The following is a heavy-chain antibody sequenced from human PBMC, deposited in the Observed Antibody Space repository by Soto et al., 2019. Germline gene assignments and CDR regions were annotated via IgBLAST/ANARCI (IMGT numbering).Heavy chain of an antibody. CDR3: TRESGGGSGAAVAI. CDR1: EFGFCDAW. D-gene: IGHD2-15*01. CDR2: SKGKADGGST. V-gene: IGHV3-15*01. Sequence: EVQLVESGGGVVKPGGSLRLSCAASEFGFCDAWVRWLRQTPGTGLQWVGRSKGKADGGSTEYAAPVNGRCPISRNDSANTVCLATHSPKPEHTAVYYCTRESGGGSGAAVAIWGQAKMVTFSS. J-gene: IGHJ3*02.